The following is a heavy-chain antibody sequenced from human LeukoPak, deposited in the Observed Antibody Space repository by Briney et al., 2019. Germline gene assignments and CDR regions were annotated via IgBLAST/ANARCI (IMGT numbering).Heavy chain of an antibody. Sequence: SETLSLTCTVSGGSISSYYWSWIRQPPGKGLEWIGYIYYSGSTYYNPSLKSRVTISVDTSKNQFSLKLSSVTAADTAVYYCASASGSYGDYGGGLFDYWGQGTLVTVSS. CDR3: ASASGSYGDYGGGLFDY. CDR1: GGSISSYY. J-gene: IGHJ4*02. V-gene: IGHV4-30-4*01. CDR2: IYYSGST. D-gene: IGHD4-17*01.